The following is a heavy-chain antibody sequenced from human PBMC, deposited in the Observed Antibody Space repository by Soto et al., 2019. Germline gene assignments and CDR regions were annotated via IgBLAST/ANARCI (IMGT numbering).Heavy chain of an antibody. V-gene: IGHV3-66*01. Sequence: PGGSLRLSCAASGFTVSSNYMSWVRQAPGKGLEWVSVIYSGGSTYYADSVKGRFTISRDNSKNTLYLQMNSLRAEDTAVYHCARDPSNYDFWSGYSPSGVWGKGTTVTVSS. CDR2: IYSGGST. D-gene: IGHD3-3*01. CDR3: ARDPSNYDFWSGYSPSGV. J-gene: IGHJ6*04. CDR1: GFTVSSNY.